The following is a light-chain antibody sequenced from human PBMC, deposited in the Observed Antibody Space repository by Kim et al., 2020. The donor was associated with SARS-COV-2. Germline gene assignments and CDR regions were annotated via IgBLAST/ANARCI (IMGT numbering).Light chain of an antibody. J-gene: IGLJ1*01. CDR2: DVT. CDR1: SSDVGTYNS. V-gene: IGLV2-14*04. Sequence: QSITISCTGTSSDVGTYNSVSWYKQHPGKAPKLLIYDVTKRPSGVSNRFSGSKSGNTASLTISGLQAEDEAYYYCSSFSSSTTAYVFGTGTKVTVL. CDR3: SSFSSSTTAYV.